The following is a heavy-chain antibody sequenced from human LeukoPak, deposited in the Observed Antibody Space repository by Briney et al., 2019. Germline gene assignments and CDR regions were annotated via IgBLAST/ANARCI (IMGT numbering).Heavy chain of an antibody. V-gene: IGHV3-30*06. D-gene: IGHD2-2*01. J-gene: IGHJ4*02. CDR3: RVVVVPAASQTRGFFDY. CDR2: ISYDGSNK. CDR1: GFTFSSYG. Sequence: GGSLRLSCAASGFTFSSYGMHWVRQAPGKGLEWVAVISYDGSNKYYAGSVKGRFTISRDNSKNTLYLQMNSLRAEDTAVYYCRVVVVPAASQTRGFFDYWGQGTLVTVSS.